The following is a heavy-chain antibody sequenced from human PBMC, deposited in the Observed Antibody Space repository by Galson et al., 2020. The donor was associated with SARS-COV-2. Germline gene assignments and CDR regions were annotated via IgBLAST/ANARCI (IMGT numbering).Heavy chain of an antibody. V-gene: IGHV1-8*01. CDR3: ARGRWTVAGVLSYSGLDV. J-gene: IGHJ6*01. CDR1: GYTLSSYD. Sequence: ASVKVSCKASGYTLSSYDINWVRQATGQGLEWMGRMNPKSGDTGYAQKFQGRVTMTRNTSISTAYMEVSNLRFEDTALYYCARGRWTVAGVLSYSGLDVWGQGTTVTVSS. CDR2: MNPKSGDT. D-gene: IGHD6-19*01.